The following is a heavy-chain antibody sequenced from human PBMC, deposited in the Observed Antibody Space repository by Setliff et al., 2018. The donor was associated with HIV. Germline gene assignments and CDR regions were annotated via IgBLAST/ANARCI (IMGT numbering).Heavy chain of an antibody. CDR1: GFTFSSYS. D-gene: IGHD3-9*01. J-gene: IGHJ4*02. CDR3: AKDIGGGAGYYNY. Sequence: GGSLRLSCAASGFTFSSYSMNWVRQAPGKGLEWVSSISSSSSYIYYADSVKGRFTISRDNAKNSLYLQMNSLRAEDTALYYCAKDIGGGAGYYNYWGQGTLVTVSS. CDR2: ISSSSSYI. V-gene: IGHV3-21*04.